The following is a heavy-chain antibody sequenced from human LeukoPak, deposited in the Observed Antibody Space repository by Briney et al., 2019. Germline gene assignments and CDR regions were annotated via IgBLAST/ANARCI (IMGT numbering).Heavy chain of an antibody. D-gene: IGHD3-3*01. CDR2: IRYDGSNK. CDR1: GFTFSSYG. CDR3: AKDYDFWSGYPDY. J-gene: IGHJ4*02. Sequence: GSLRLSCAASGFTFSSYGMHWVRQAPGKGLEWVAFIRYDGSNKYYADSVKGRFTISRDNSKNTLYLQMNSLRAEDTAVYYCAKDYDFWSGYPDYWGQGTLVTVSS. V-gene: IGHV3-30*02.